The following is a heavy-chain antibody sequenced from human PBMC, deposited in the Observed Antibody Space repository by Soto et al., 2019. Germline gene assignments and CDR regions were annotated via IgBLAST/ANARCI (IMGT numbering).Heavy chain of an antibody. CDR2: ISYDGSNK. D-gene: IGHD3-22*01. V-gene: IGHV3-30*18. CDR1: GFTFSSYG. Sequence: GGSLRLSCAASGFTFSSYGMHWVRQAPGKGLEWVAVISYDGSNKYYADSVKGRFAISRDNSKNTLYLQMNSLRAEDTAVYYCAKDFFAGYYDSSGYGLWGQGTLVTVSS. CDR3: AKDFFAGYYDSSGYGL. J-gene: IGHJ4*02.